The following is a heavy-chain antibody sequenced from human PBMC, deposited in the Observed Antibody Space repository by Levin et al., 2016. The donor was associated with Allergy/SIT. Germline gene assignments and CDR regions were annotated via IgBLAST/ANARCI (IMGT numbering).Heavy chain of an antibody. CDR2: ISTVGTTT. V-gene: IGHV3-48*03. D-gene: IGHD3-9*01. CDR1: GFILSSYE. Sequence: GESLKISCAASGFILSSYEMNWVRQAPGKGLEWVSYISTVGTTTYYADSVRGRFTTSRDNAKNSLYLQMDSLRAEDTAVYYCARTPGPTETGYFFDYWGQGALVTVSS. J-gene: IGHJ4*02. CDR3: ARTPGPTETGYFFDY.